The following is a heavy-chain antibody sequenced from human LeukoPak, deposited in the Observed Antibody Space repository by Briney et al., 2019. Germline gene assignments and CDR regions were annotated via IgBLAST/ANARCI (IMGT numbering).Heavy chain of an antibody. J-gene: IGHJ4*02. D-gene: IGHD5-18*01. CDR1: GFTFSDYY. Sequence: PGGSLRLSCAASGFTFSDYYMSWIRQAPGKGLEWVSYISGNGNTIYYADSVKGRFTISRDNAKNSLYLQMNSLRAEDTAVYYCARDLGYTAGATIGYWGQGTLVTVSS. CDR2: ISGNGNTI. V-gene: IGHV3-11*01. CDR3: ARDLGYTAGATIGY.